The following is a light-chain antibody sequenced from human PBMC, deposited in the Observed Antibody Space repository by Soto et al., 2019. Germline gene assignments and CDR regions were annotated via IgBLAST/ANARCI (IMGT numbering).Light chain of an antibody. CDR2: QDT. Sequence: SYELTQPPSVSVSPGQTASITCSGDKLGDKYTCWHQQKPGQSPVLVIYQDTKRPSGIPERFSGSNSGNTATLTISGTQAMDEADYYCQACDSSTAYVFGTGTKVTVL. V-gene: IGLV3-1*01. CDR3: QACDSSTAYV. J-gene: IGLJ1*01. CDR1: KLGDKY.